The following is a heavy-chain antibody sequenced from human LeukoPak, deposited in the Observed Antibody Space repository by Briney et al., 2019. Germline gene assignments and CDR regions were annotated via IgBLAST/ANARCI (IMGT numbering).Heavy chain of an antibody. J-gene: IGHJ5*02. D-gene: IGHD3-10*01. CDR3: ARGGVTYDYGS. CDR2: ISTTSGTI. Sequence: GGSLRLSCAASGFTFSIYSMNWVRQAPGKGPEWVSYISTTSGTIYYADSVKGRFTISRDNAKNSLSLQMNSLRAADTAVYYCARGGVTYDYGSWGQGTLVTVSS. CDR1: GFTFSIYS. V-gene: IGHV3-48*01.